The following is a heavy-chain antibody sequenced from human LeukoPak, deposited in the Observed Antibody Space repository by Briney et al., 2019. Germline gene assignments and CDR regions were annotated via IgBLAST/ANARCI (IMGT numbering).Heavy chain of an antibody. V-gene: IGHV3-9*01. CDR3: AKDRRRAVAGLFDY. CDR2: ISWNSGSI. J-gene: IGHJ4*02. D-gene: IGHD6-19*01. CDR1: GFTFDAYA. Sequence: GGSLRLSCAASGFTFDAYAIHWVRQAPGKGLEWVSGISWNSGSIGYADSVKGRFTISRDNAKNSLYLQMNSLRAEDTALYYCAKDRRRAVAGLFDYWGQGTLVTVSS.